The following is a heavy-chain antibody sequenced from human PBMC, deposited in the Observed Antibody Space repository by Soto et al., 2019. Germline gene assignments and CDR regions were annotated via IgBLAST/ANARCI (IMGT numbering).Heavy chain of an antibody. CDR2: IYYSGST. Sequence: QLQLQESGPGLVKPSETLSLTCTVSGGSISSSSYYWGWIRQPPGKGLEWIGSIYYSGSTYYNPSLKSRVTISVDTSKNQFSLKLSSVTAADTAVYYCARHNRGYYGSGSNDYYYYMDVWGKGTTVTVSS. J-gene: IGHJ6*03. D-gene: IGHD3-10*01. CDR1: GGSISSSSYY. V-gene: IGHV4-39*01. CDR3: ARHNRGYYGSGSNDYYYYMDV.